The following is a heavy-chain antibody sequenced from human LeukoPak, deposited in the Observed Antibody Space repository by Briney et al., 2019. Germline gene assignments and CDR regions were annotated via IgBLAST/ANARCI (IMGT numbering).Heavy chain of an antibody. CDR2: ISSGGTST. D-gene: IGHD4-17*01. Sequence: GGSLRLSCAASGFTFSSYWMHWIRQAPGKGLVWISRISSGGTSTSYADSVKGRFTISRDDAKNTVYLQMNSLRAEDTAVYYCARDRAYGDYLDYWGQGTLVTVSS. J-gene: IGHJ4*02. CDR3: ARDRAYGDYLDY. CDR1: GFTFSSYW. V-gene: IGHV3-74*01.